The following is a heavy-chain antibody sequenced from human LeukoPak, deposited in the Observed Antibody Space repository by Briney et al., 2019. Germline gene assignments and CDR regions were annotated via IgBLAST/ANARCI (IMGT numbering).Heavy chain of an antibody. Sequence: GSLRLSCAASGFTFSSYWMSWVRQAPGKGLEWVANINQDGSGKYYVDSVKGRFTISRDNAKNSLYLQMNSLRAEDTAVYYCARVVGAGYFDLWGRGTLVTVSS. CDR3: ARVVGAGYFDL. CDR1: GFTFSSYW. J-gene: IGHJ2*01. V-gene: IGHV3-7*01. CDR2: INQDGSGK. D-gene: IGHD1-26*01.